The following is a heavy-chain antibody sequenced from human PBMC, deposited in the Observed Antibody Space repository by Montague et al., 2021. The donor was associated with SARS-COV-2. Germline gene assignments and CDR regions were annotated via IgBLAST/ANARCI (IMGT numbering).Heavy chain of an antibody. V-gene: IGHV4-34*01. Sequence: SETLSLTCAVSGGSFSPYYWTWVRQPPGKGLEWIGEISQGGNTKYNPSLQSRVSISLDTSRNQFSLKLTSVAAADTAVYYCARLGDGVVPSPILGVGPYYSYYYMDVWGKGTTVTVSS. J-gene: IGHJ6*03. CDR3: ARLGDGVVPSPILGVGPYYSYYYMDV. CDR1: GGSFSPYY. D-gene: IGHD3-10*01. CDR2: ISQGGNT.